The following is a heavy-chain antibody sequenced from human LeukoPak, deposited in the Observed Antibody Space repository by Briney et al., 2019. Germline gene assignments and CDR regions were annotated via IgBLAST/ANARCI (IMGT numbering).Heavy chain of an antibody. CDR3: ARDRGLSVYSDKPPYYFDY. Sequence: SETLSLTCSVSAYSISSGYYWAWIRQPPGKGLEWIGSIYHSGTAFYNPSLQSRVTISVDTSKNQFSLKLTSVTAADTAVYFCARDRGLSVYSDKPPYYFDYWGQGTLVTVSS. CDR2: IYHSGTA. CDR1: AYSISSGYY. J-gene: IGHJ4*02. D-gene: IGHD4-17*01. V-gene: IGHV4-38-2*02.